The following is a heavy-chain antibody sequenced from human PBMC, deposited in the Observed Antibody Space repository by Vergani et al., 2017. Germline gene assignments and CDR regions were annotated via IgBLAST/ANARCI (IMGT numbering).Heavy chain of an antibody. CDR3: ARHWAVVAANNGFDP. CDR1: DGSINSRSYY. Sequence: QLLLQDSGPGQVKPSETLSLTCGVSDGSINSRSYYWAWIRQPPGKGLEWIGMMFYSGTTYYNPSLKSRVTIFLDTSKSQFSLKVTSVTAADTAVYFCARHWAVVAANNGFDPWGQGTMVTVSS. J-gene: IGHJ5*02. D-gene: IGHD2-15*01. V-gene: IGHV4-39*01. CDR2: MFYSGTT.